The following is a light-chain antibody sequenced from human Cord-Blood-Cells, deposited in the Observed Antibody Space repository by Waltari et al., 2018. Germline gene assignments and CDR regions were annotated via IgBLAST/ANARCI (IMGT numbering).Light chain of an antibody. CDR3: QQYNSYSYT. V-gene: IGKV1-5*01. CDR1: QSISSG. J-gene: IGKJ2*01. CDR2: DAS. Sequence: DIQMTQSPSTLSASVGDRVPITCRASQSISSGLAWYQQKPGKAPKLLIYDASSLESGVPSRFRGSGSRTEFTLTISRLQPDDFATDYCQQYNSYSYTFGQGTKLEIK.